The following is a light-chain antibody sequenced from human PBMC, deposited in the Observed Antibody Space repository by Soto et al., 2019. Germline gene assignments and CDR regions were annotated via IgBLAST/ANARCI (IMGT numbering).Light chain of an antibody. Sequence: AIRMTQSPSSFSASTGDRVTITCRASQGLGSSLAWYQQKPGKAPKLLIYAASSLQSGVPSRFSGSGSGTDFTLTISSLQPEDFATYYCQQSYSTPAFGQGTKVDIK. CDR2: AAS. CDR1: QGLGSS. CDR3: QQSYSTPA. V-gene: IGKV1-8*01. J-gene: IGKJ1*01.